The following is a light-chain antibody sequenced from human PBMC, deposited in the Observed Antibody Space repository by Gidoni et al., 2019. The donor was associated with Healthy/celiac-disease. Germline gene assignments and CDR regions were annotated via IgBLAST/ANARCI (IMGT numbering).Light chain of an antibody. CDR1: QSISSH. J-gene: IGKJ2*01. Sequence: DIQMTQSPSSLSASVGDRVTITCRASQSISSHLNWYQQKPGKAPKLLIYAASSLQSGVPSRSSGSGSGTDFTLTISSLQPEDFATYYCQQSYSTPDTFGQGTKLEIK. CDR3: QQSYSTPDT. V-gene: IGKV1-39*01. CDR2: AAS.